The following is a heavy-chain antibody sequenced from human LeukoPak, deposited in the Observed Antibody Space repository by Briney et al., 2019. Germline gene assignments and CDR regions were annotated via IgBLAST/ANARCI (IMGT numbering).Heavy chain of an antibody. Sequence: PSETLSLTCTVSGGSISSSSYCWGWIRQPPGKGLEWIGSVYYGGSTYYNPSLKSRVTISVDTSKNQFSLKLSSVTAADTAVYFCARDHSGWRYNWFDPWGQGTLVTVSS. CDR3: ARDHSGWRYNWFDP. V-gene: IGHV4-39*07. CDR2: VYYGGST. D-gene: IGHD5-12*01. J-gene: IGHJ5*02. CDR1: GGSISSSSYC.